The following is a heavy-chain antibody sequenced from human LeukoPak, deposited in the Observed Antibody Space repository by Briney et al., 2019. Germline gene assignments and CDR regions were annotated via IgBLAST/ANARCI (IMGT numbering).Heavy chain of an antibody. CDR1: GFTVTRNY. Sequence: GGSLRLSCAASGFTVTRNYMTWVRQAPGKGLEWVSVTYSGGRTYYEDSVKGRFTISRDNSKNTLYLQMNSLRAEDTAVYYCAKDLTRGYYDILTGYYSPDYWGQGTLVTVSS. J-gene: IGHJ4*02. D-gene: IGHD3-9*01. CDR3: AKDLTRGYYDILTGYYSPDY. CDR2: TYSGGRT. V-gene: IGHV3-53*05.